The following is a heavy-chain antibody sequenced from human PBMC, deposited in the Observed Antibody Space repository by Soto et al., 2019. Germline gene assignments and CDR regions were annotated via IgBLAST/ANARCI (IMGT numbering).Heavy chain of an antibody. CDR1: GFTFSSYS. Sequence: PGGSLRLSCAASGFTFSSYSMNWVRQAPGKGLEWVSSISSSSSYIYYADSVRGRFTISRDNAKNSLYLQMNSLRAEDTAVYYCARSSGGVYYYDSSGPDAFDIWGQGTMVTVS. CDR3: ARSSGGVYYYDSSGPDAFDI. J-gene: IGHJ3*02. CDR2: ISSSSSYI. V-gene: IGHV3-21*01. D-gene: IGHD3-22*01.